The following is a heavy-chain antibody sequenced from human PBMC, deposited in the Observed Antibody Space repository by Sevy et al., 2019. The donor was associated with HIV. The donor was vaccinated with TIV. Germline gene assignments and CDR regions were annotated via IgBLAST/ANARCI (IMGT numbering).Heavy chain of an antibody. Sequence: SETLSLTCTVSGGSISSYYWSWIRQPPGKGLEWIGYIYYSGSTNYNPTLKSRVTISVDTSKNQFSLKLSSVTAADTAVYYCARHGSYTEEYFQHWGQGTLVTVSS. D-gene: IGHD1-26*01. CDR1: GGSISSYY. V-gene: IGHV4-59*08. CDR3: ARHGSYTEEYFQH. CDR2: IYYSGST. J-gene: IGHJ1*01.